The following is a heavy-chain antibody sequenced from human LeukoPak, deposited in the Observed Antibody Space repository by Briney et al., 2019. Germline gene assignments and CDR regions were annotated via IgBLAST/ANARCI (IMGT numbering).Heavy chain of an antibody. D-gene: IGHD2-15*01. Sequence: SETLSLTCAVYGGSFSGYYWSWIRQPPGKGLEWIGEINHSGSTNYNPPLKSRVTISVDTSKNQFSLKLSSVTAADTAVYYCARGIYCSGGSCYSFYYFDYWGQGTLVTVSS. J-gene: IGHJ4*02. CDR3: ARGIYCSGGSCYSFYYFDY. CDR1: GGSFSGYY. V-gene: IGHV4-34*01. CDR2: INHSGST.